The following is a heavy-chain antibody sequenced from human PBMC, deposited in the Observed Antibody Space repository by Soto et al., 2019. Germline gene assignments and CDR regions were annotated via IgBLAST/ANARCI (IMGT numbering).Heavy chain of an antibody. D-gene: IGHD3-3*02. CDR1: GGSFTGYY. CDR3: VRGQPHRITIFEVVIRSYDYGMDV. V-gene: IGHV4-34*01. CDR2: IDYRGSS. J-gene: IGHJ6*02. Sequence: QVQLQQWGAGLLKPSETLSLTCAVYGGSFTGYYWTWIRQTPGKGLEWIGEIDYRGSSYYNPSLESRIAMAVDTSKNQFSLKLRSGTAADTAVYFCVRGQPHRITIFEVVIRSYDYGMDVWGQGTTVTVSS.